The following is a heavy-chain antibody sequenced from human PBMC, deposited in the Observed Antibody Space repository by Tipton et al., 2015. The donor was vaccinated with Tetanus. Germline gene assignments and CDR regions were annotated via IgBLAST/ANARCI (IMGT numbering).Heavy chain of an antibody. CDR3: ARLSCSRSASYRGSAYYFDY. Sequence: QSGAEVKKAGESLKISCQGSGYSFNIXWIAWVRQMPGKGXXXMXXXYPGDSDTTYSPSFQGQVTISADRYINTAYLQWSSLKASDTATYYCARLSCSRSASYRGSAYYFDYWGQGTLVTVSS. D-gene: IGHD2-2*01. CDR2: XYPGDSDT. V-gene: IGHV5-51*01. J-gene: IGHJ4*02. CDR1: GYSFNIXW.